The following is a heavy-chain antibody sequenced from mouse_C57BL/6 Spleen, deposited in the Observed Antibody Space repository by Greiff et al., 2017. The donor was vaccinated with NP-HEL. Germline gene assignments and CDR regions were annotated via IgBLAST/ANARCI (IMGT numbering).Heavy chain of an antibody. CDR1: GYTFTDYE. J-gene: IGHJ4*01. V-gene: IGHV1-15*01. CDR3: TRAGDYYGSSHYAMDY. D-gene: IGHD1-1*01. Sequence: QVQLKQSGAELVRPGASVTLSCKASGYTFTDYEMHWVKQTPVHGLEWIGAIDPETGGTAYNQKFKGKAILTADKSSSTAYMELRSLTSEDSAVYYVTRAGDYYGSSHYAMDYWGQGTSVTVSS. CDR2: IDPETGGT.